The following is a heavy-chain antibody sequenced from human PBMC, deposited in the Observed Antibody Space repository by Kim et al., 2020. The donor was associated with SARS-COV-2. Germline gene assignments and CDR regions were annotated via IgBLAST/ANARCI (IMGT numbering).Heavy chain of an antibody. Sequence: GGSLRLSCAASGFTFSSYGMHWLRQAPGKGLEWVAVISYDGSNKYYADSVKGRFTISRDNSKNTLYLQMNSLRAEDTAVYYCASLERYMFDIWGQGTMVTVSS. V-gene: IGHV3-33*05. J-gene: IGHJ3*02. CDR2: ISYDGSNK. CDR1: GFTFSSYG. CDR3: ASLERYMFDI. D-gene: IGHD5-12*01.